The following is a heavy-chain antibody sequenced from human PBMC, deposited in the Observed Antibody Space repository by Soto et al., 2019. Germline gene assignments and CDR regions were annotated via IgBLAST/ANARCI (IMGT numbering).Heavy chain of an antibody. J-gene: IGHJ4*02. V-gene: IGHV3-9*01. CDR1: GFMFDGFA. CDR3: TKGINVAVTGTPDY. CDR2: ISWNSGNI. Sequence: GGSLRLSCAASGFMFDGFAMHWVRQAPGKGLEWVSSISWNSGNIGYADSVKGRFTISRDNAENSLYLQMNSLRVDDTALYYCTKGINVAVTGTPDYWGQGTLVTVSS. D-gene: IGHD6-19*01.